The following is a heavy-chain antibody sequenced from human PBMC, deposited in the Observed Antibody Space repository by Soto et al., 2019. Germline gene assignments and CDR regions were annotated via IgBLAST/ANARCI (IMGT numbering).Heavy chain of an antibody. Sequence: QVQLQESGPGPVKPSGTLSLTCTVSGGSISETTWWSWVRQPPGKGLEWIGDISHSGSANYNPSLKSRVTMSVDRSKNQISLILTSVTAADTAVYYCQLTRGGLFIMDVWGQGTTVTVSS. D-gene: IGHD7-27*01. CDR1: GGSISETTW. J-gene: IGHJ6*02. CDR3: QLTRGGLFIMDV. V-gene: IGHV4-4*02. CDR2: ISHSGSA.